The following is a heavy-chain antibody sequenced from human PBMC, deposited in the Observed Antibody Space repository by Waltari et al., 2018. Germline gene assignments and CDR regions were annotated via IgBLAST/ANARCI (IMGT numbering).Heavy chain of an antibody. V-gene: IGHV3-23*04. CDR1: GITFSSYA. J-gene: IGHJ6*02. Sequence: EVQLVESGGGLLQPGGSLRLSCPASGITFSSYAMSWVRQAPGKGLEWVSGISESGGSTYYADSVKGRFTISRDNSKNTLYLQMSSLRSEDTAVYYCATDGMDVWGQGTTVTVSS. CDR2: ISESGGST. CDR3: ATDGMDV.